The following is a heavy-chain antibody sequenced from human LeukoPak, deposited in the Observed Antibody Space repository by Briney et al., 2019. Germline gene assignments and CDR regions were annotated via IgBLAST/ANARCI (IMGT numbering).Heavy chain of an antibody. D-gene: IGHD5-24*01. V-gene: IGHV3-23*01. CDR1: GFTFSSYE. CDR3: AKARGWLQIWDN. CDR2: IRGSGGST. Sequence: PGGSLRLSCAASGFTFSSYEMNWVRQAPGKGLEWVSTIRGSGGSTYYADSVRGRFTISRDNSKNTLYLQMNSLRGEDTAVYYCAKARGWLQIWDNWGQGTMVTASS. J-gene: IGHJ3*01.